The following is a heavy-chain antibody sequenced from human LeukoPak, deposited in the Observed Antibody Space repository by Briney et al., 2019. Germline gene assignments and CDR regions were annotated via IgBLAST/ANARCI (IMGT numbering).Heavy chain of an antibody. Sequence: ASVKVSCKASGYTFTGYYMHWVRQAPGQGLEWMGWINPNSGGTNYAQKFQGWVTMTRDTSISTAYMELSRLRSDDTAVYYCARGASGPWGPALGMAVWGKGTTVTVSS. J-gene: IGHJ6*04. CDR3: ARGASGPWGPALGMAV. CDR1: GYTFTGYY. CDR2: INPNSGGT. D-gene: IGHD7-27*01. V-gene: IGHV1-2*04.